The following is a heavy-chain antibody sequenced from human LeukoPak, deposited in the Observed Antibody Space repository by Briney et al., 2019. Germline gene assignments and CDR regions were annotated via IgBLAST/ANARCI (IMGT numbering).Heavy chain of an antibody. CDR1: GYIFTRFG. V-gene: IGHV1-18*01. CDR2: ISGYDGHT. Sequence: ASVKVSCKTSGYIFTRFGISWVRQAPGQGLEWMGWISGYDGHTKYAQKLQGRVTLTTDTSTSTAYMDLRSLGSDDTAVYFCARDRDLGAVAGTFDPWGQGTLVTVPS. J-gene: IGHJ5*02. CDR3: ARDRDLGAVAGTFDP. D-gene: IGHD6-19*01.